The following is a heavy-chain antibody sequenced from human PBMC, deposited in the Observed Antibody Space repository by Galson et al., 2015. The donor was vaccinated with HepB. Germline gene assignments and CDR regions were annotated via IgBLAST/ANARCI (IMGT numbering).Heavy chain of an antibody. CDR3: AHRHWIRGLGELSLSLLEY. CDR1: GFSLSTSGVG. J-gene: IGHJ4*02. D-gene: IGHD3-16*02. V-gene: IGHV2-5*02. CDR2: IYWDDDK. Sequence: PALVKPTQTLTLTCTFSGFSLSTSGVGVGWIRQPPGKALEWLALIYWDDDKRYSPSLKSRLTITKDTSKNQVVLTMTNMDPVDTATYYCAHRHWIRGLGELSLSLLEYWGQGTLVTVSS.